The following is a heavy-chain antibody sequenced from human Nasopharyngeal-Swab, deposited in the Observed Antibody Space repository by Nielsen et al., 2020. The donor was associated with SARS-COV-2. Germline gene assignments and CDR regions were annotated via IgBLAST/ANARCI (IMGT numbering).Heavy chain of an antibody. D-gene: IGHD3-3*01. J-gene: IGHJ6*02. Sequence: GESLKISCAASGFIFSANAWHWFRQAPARGLEWVAVISYDGINKYDADSVKGRFTISRDNSKDTLYLQMNSLRPEDTAVYYCAKEGPGMFGVVGLDVWGQGTTVTVSS. V-gene: IGHV3-30*18. CDR1: GFIFSANA. CDR3: AKEGPGMFGVVGLDV. CDR2: ISYDGINK.